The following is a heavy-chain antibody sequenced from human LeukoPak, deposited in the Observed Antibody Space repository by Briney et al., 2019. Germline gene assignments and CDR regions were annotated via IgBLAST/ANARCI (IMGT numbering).Heavy chain of an antibody. Sequence: ASVKVSCKASGYTFTGYYMHWVRQAPGQGLEWMGWISAYNGNTNYAQKLQGRVTMTTDTSTSTAYMELRSLRSDDTAVYYCARDGEGYCSGGSCSGQAFDIWGQGTMVTVSS. CDR1: GYTFTGYY. J-gene: IGHJ3*02. V-gene: IGHV1-18*04. CDR3: ARDGEGYCSGGSCSGQAFDI. D-gene: IGHD2-15*01. CDR2: ISAYNGNT.